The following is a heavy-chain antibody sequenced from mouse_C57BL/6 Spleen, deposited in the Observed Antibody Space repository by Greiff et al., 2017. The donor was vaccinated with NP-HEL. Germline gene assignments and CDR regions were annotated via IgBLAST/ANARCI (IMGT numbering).Heavy chain of an antibody. CDR3: AREGSGTEAWFAY. D-gene: IGHD3-3*01. V-gene: IGHV1-59*01. CDR1: GYTFTSYW. CDR2: IDPSDSYT. J-gene: IGHJ3*01. Sequence: VQLQQPGAELVRPGTSVKLSCKASGYTFTSYWMHWVKQRPGQGLEWIGVIDPSDSYTNYNQKFKGKATLTVDTSSSTAYMQLSSLTSEDSAVYYCAREGSGTEAWFAYWGQGTLVTVSA.